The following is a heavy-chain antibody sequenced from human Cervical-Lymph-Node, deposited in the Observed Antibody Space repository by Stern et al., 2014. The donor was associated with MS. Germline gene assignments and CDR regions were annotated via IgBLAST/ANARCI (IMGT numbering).Heavy chain of an antibody. CDR3: ARGVTAVTNYVPNWCFDL. D-gene: IGHD4-11*01. J-gene: IGHJ2*01. CDR1: GGSITNRDY. Sequence: QVQLQESGPGLVKPSETLSLTCTVSGGSITNRDYWGWIRQSPGKGLEWIGSVYYSGITYYRPSLKSRATLSIDTSRNHIFLRLTSVTATDTAVYFCARGVTAVTNYVPNWCFDLWGRGTLVTVSS. CDR2: VYYSGIT. V-gene: IGHV4-39*02.